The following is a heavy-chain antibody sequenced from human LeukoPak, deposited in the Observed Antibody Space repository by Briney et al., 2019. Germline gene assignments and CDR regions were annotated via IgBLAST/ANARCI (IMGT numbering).Heavy chain of an antibody. D-gene: IGHD2-15*01. J-gene: IGHJ5*02. CDR1: GFTFSKTW. V-gene: IGHV3-15*01. Sequence: GGSLRLSCAASGFTFSKTWMAWVRQAPGKGLEWVARIKTETEGGTRDYTASVEGRFTISRDDSKNTVDLQMNSLKTEDTGVYYCTTNRWSWGQGALVTVSS. CDR3: TTNRWS. CDR2: IKTETEGGTR.